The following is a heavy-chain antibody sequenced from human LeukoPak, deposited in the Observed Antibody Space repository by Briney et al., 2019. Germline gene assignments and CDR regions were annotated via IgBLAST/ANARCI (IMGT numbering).Heavy chain of an antibody. CDR2: ISGSGDGT. V-gene: IGHV3-23*01. Sequence: PGGSLRHSCAASGFTFSSYAMSWVRQAPGKGLEWVSAISGSGDGTYYADSVKGRFTISRDNSKNTLYLQMSGLRAEDTAVYYCAKEPSYCTNGVCYSRVFDRWGQGTLVTVSS. CDR3: AKEPSYCTNGVCYSRVFDR. J-gene: IGHJ5*02. CDR1: GFTFSSYA. D-gene: IGHD2-8*01.